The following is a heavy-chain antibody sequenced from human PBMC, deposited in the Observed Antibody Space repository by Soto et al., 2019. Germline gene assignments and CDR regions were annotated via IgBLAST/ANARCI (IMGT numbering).Heavy chain of an antibody. V-gene: IGHV1-69*13. CDR2: IIPIFGTA. CDR1: GGTFSSYA. D-gene: IGHD4-4*01. CDR3: ARTEVAVTTHYYYGMDV. J-gene: IGHJ6*02. Sequence: ASVKVSCKASGGTFSSYAISWVRQAPGQGLEWMGGIIPIFGTANYAQKFQGRVTITADESTSTAYMELSSLRSEDTAVYYCARTEVAVTTHYYYGMDVWGQGTTVTVSS.